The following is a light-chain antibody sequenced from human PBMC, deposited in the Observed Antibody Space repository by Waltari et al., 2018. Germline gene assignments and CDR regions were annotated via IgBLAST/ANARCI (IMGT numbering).Light chain of an antibody. V-gene: IGKV3-20*01. CDR3: QHYVRLPAT. CDR1: QSVSRA. Sequence: EIVLTQSPGTLSLSPGERATLSCRASQSVSRALAWYQQKPGQAPRLLIYGTSNRATGIPDRFSGSGSATDFSLTISRLEPEDVAVYFCQHYVRLPATFGQGTKVEIK. J-gene: IGKJ1*01. CDR2: GTS.